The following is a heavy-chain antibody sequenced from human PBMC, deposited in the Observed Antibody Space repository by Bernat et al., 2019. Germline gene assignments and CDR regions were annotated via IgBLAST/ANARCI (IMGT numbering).Heavy chain of an antibody. J-gene: IGHJ6*03. CDR2: IWYDGSNK. D-gene: IGHD3-3*01. V-gene: IGHV3-33*01. Sequence: QVQLVEFGGGVVQPGRSLRLSCAASGFTFSSYGMHGVRQVPGKGLEWVAVIWYDGSNKYYADSVKGGFTISRDNSKNTLYLRMSSLRTEDTAVYYCARDGDDFWSCYYPPPSYYMDVWGKGTTVTVSS. CDR3: ARDGDDFWSCYYPPPSYYMDV. CDR1: GFTFSSYG.